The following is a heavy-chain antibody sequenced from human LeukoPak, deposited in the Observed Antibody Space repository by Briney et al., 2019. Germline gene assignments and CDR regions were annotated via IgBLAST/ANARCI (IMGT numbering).Heavy chain of an antibody. CDR1: GSTFSSYW. Sequence: PGGSLRLSCAASGSTFSSYWMHWVRQAPGKGLVRVSRINSEGSTTTYADSVKGRFTISRDNAKNTLYLQMNSLRAEDTAVYYCARESSTNWGHFDYWGQGTLVTVSS. CDR3: ARESSTNWGHFDY. CDR2: INSEGSTT. V-gene: IGHV3-74*01. D-gene: IGHD2-2*01. J-gene: IGHJ4*02.